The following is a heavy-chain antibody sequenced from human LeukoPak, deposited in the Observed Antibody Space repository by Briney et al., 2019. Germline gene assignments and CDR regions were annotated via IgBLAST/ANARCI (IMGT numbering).Heavy chain of an antibody. J-gene: IGHJ5*01. CDR2: IKQDGSEK. CDR1: GFTFSSYW. Sequence: GGSLRLSCAASGFTFSSYWMSWVRQAPGKGLEWVANIKQDGSEKYYVDSVKGRFTISRDNAKNSLYLQMNSLRAEDTAVYYCAREDSYDFWSGYSWFDSWGQGTLVTVSS. V-gene: IGHV3-7*01. CDR3: AREDSYDFWSGYSWFDS. D-gene: IGHD3-3*01.